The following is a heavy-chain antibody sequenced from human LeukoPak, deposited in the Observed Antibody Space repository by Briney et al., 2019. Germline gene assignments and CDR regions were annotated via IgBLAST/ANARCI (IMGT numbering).Heavy chain of an antibody. D-gene: IGHD5-12*01. CDR2: ISSSSSYI. CDR1: GFTFSSYS. V-gene: IGHV3-21*01. CDR3: ARDSGYDYAAFNY. Sequence: PGGSLRLSCAASGFTFSSYSMNWVRQAPGKGLGWVSSISSSSSYIYYADSVKGRFTISRDNAKNSLYLQMNSLRAEDTAVYYCARDSGYDYAAFNYWGQGTLVTVSS. J-gene: IGHJ4*02.